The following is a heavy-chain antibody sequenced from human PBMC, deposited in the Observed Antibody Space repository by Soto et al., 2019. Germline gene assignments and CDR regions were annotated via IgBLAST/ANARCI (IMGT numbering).Heavy chain of an antibody. CDR1: GFTFGDYA. J-gene: IGHJ4*02. V-gene: IGHV3-49*03. CDR2: IRSKAYGGTT. Sequence: GSLRLSCTASGFTFGDYAMSWFRQAPGKGLEWVGFIRSKAYGGTTEYAASVKGRFTISRGDSKSIAYLQMNSLKTEDTAVYYCTSSAERYYYDSSGYYLWGQGTLVTVSS. D-gene: IGHD3-22*01. CDR3: TSSAERYYYDSSGYYL.